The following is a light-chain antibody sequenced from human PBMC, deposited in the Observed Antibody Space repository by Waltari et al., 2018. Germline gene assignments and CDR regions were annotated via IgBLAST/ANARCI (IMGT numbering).Light chain of an antibody. J-gene: IGLJ1*01. CDR2: DVS. V-gene: IGLV2-14*04. CDR3: SSYTRSSSYV. Sequence: SVSGSPEQSITISCTGTSSDIGGDNFVSWYQQHPGKAPKLILFDVSDRPSGVSNRFSGSKSGNSASLTISGLQAEDEADYYCSSYTRSSSYVFGTGTKVTVL. CDR1: SSDIGGDNF.